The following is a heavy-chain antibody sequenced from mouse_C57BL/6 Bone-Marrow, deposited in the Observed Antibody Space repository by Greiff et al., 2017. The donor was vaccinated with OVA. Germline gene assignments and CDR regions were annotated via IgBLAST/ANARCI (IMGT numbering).Heavy chain of an antibody. D-gene: IGHD2-4*01. V-gene: IGHV1-58*01. CDR1: GYTFTSYG. CDR2: IYIGNGYT. CDR3: ARLRLRRHYYAMDY. Sequence: VQLVESGAELVRPGSSVKMSCKTSGYTFTSYGINWVKQRPGQGLEWIGYIYIGNGYTEYNEKFKGKATPTSDTSSSTAYMQLSSLTSEDSAIYFCARLRLRRHYYAMDYWGQGTSVTVSS. J-gene: IGHJ4*01.